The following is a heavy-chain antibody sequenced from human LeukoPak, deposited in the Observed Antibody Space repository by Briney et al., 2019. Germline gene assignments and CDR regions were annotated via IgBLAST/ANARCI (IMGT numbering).Heavy chain of an antibody. Sequence: SETLSLTCTVSGGSISSYYWSWIRQPPGKGLEWIGYIYYSGSTNYNPSLKSRVTISVDTSKNQFSLKLSSVTAADTAVYYCAREVYSPYYFDYWGQGTLGTVSS. J-gene: IGHJ4*02. D-gene: IGHD6-13*01. CDR1: GGSISSYY. CDR3: AREVYSPYYFDY. V-gene: IGHV4-59*01. CDR2: IYYSGST.